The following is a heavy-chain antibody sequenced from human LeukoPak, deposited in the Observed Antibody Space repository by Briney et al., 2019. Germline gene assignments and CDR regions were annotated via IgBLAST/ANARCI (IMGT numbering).Heavy chain of an antibody. CDR2: IYPDDSRT. D-gene: IGHD2/OR15-2a*01. CDR1: GSRFSSFW. J-gene: IGHJ4*02. CDR3: ARPDYFASHD. V-gene: IGHV5-51*01. Sequence: GESLQISCKGSGSRFSSFWIGWVRQMPGKGLEWMAIIYPDDSRTKYSPSFQGQVTISADRSINTAYLQWSSLRASDTAMYYCARPDYFASHDWGQGTLVTVSS.